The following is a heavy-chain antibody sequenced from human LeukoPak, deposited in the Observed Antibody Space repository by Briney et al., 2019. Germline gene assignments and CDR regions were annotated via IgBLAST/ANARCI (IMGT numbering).Heavy chain of an antibody. Sequence: ASVKVSCKASGGTFSSYAISWVRQAAGQGLEWMGGIIPIFGTANYAQKFQGRITITADESTSTAYMELSSPRSEDTAVYYCARDRGIAAAGPGYFDYWGQGTLVTVSS. CDR3: ARDRGIAAAGPGYFDY. CDR2: IIPIFGTA. CDR1: GGTFSSYA. J-gene: IGHJ4*02. V-gene: IGHV1-69*01. D-gene: IGHD6-13*01.